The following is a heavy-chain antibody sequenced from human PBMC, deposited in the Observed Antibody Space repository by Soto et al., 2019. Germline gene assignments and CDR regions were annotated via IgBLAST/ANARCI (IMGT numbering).Heavy chain of an antibody. V-gene: IGHV1-69*13. CDR1: GGTFSSYA. Sequence: SVKVSCKASGGTFSSYAISWVRQAPGQGLEWMGGIIPIFGTANYAQKFQGRVTITADESTSTAYMELSSLRSEDTAVYYCVICYGGNLGHFAYWGQGTLVPVAS. CDR2: IIPIFGTA. D-gene: IGHD4-17*01. CDR3: VICYGGNLGHFAY. J-gene: IGHJ4*02.